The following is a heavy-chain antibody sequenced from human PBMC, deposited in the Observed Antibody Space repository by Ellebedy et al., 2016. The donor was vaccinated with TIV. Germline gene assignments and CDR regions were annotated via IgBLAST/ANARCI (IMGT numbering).Heavy chain of an antibody. CDR2: IWYDGSNK. D-gene: IGHD5-18*01. CDR1: GFTFSSYG. Sequence: GESLKISCAASGFTFSSYGMHWVRQAPGKGLEWVAVIWYDGSNKYYVDSVKGRFTISRDNSKNTLYLQMNSLRADDTAVYYCARANTAMVRRNHMDVWGQGTTVTVSS. V-gene: IGHV3-33*01. J-gene: IGHJ6*02. CDR3: ARANTAMVRRNHMDV.